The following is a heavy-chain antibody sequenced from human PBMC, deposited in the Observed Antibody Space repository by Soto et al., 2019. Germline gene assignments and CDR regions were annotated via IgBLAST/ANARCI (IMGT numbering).Heavy chain of an antibody. V-gene: IGHV3-9*01. J-gene: IGHJ6*03. D-gene: IGHD6-13*01. CDR1: GFTFDDYA. CDR3: AKDRAAAGYIGYYMDV. CDR2: ISWNSGSI. Sequence: EVQLVESGGGLVQPGRSLRLSCAASGFTFDDYAMHWVRQAPGKGLEWVSGISWNSGSIGYADSVKGRFTISRDNAKNSLYLQMNSLRAEDTALYYCAKDRAAAGYIGYYMDVWGKGTTVTVSS.